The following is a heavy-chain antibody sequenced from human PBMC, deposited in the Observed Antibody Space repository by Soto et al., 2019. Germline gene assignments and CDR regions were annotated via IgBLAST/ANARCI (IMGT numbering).Heavy chain of an antibody. CDR3: ARDQVIAARPLYYYYYMDV. Sequence: GGSLRLSCAASGFTFSSYSMNWVRQAPGKGLEWVSSISSSSSYIYYADSVKGRFTISRDNAKNSLYLQMNSLRAEDTAVYYCARDQVIAARPLYYYYYMDVWGKGTTVTVSS. V-gene: IGHV3-21*01. D-gene: IGHD6-6*01. CDR1: GFTFSSYS. J-gene: IGHJ6*03. CDR2: ISSSSSYI.